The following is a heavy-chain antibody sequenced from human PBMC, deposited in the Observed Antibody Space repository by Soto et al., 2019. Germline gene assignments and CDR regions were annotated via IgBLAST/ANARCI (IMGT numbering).Heavy chain of an antibody. Sequence: GGSLRLSCAASGFTFSSYAMSWVRQAPGKGLEWVSAISGSGGSTYYADSVKGRFTISRDNSKNTLYLQMNSLRAEDTAVYYCAKDSELRYFDWSYYFDYWGQGTLVTVSS. J-gene: IGHJ4*02. D-gene: IGHD3-9*01. CDR1: GFTFSSYA. CDR3: AKDSELRYFDWSYYFDY. CDR2: ISGSGGST. V-gene: IGHV3-23*01.